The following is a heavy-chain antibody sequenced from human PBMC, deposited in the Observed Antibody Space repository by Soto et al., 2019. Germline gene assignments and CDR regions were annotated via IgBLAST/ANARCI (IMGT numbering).Heavy chain of an antibody. Sequence: QVQLVESGGGVVQPGRSLRLSCAASGFTFSGYGMHWVRQAPGKGLEWVAVISFDGTNDYYAASVMGRFTISRDNSKNTVYLQMNGLRPEDTAVYYCAKNGQAASYYEASGSYSGYYLDYCGQGTLVTVSS. D-gene: IGHD3-22*01. CDR1: GFTFSGYG. CDR3: AKNGQAASYYEASGSYSGYYLDY. CDR2: ISFDGTND. J-gene: IGHJ4*02. V-gene: IGHV3-30*18.